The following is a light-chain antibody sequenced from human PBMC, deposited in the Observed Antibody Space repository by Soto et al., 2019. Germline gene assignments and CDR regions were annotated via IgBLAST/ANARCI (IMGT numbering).Light chain of an antibody. CDR1: SSNRGTGYD. Sequence: QSVLTQPPSVSVAPGQRVTIPCTGTSSNRGTGYDVNWYQQLPEEAPKLLIYGNINRPSGVPDRFSGSKSGTSASLAITGIQAEEEDDYLCQSYDTSLVAWVFGGGTKLTVL. CDR3: QSYDTSLVAWV. J-gene: IGLJ3*02. CDR2: GNI. V-gene: IGLV1-40*01.